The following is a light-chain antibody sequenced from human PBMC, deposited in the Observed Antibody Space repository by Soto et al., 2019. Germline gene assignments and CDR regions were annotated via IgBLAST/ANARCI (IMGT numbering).Light chain of an antibody. J-gene: IGKJ2*01. V-gene: IGKV3-15*01. CDR3: QQYNNWPPYT. CDR2: GAS. Sequence: EIVMTQSPATLSVSPGERATLSCRASLSVYSSLAWYQQRPGQAPRLLIYGASTRATGIPARFSGSGSGTEFTLTISSRQSEDSAVYYCQQYNNWPPYTFGQGTKLEIK. CDR1: LSVYSS.